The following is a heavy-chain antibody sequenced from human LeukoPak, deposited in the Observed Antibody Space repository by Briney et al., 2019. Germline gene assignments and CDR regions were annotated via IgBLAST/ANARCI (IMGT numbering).Heavy chain of an antibody. CDR1: GFTVSSNY. J-gene: IGHJ6*03. D-gene: IGHD2-15*01. V-gene: IGHV3-66*02. Sequence: GGSLRLSCAASGFTVSSNYMSWVRQAPGKGLEWVSVIYSGGSTCYADSVKGRFTISRDNSKNTLYLQMNSLRAEDTAVYYCARGTQDMLVGLYYYYMDVWGKGTTVTVSS. CDR2: IYSGGST. CDR3: ARGTQDMLVGLYYYYMDV.